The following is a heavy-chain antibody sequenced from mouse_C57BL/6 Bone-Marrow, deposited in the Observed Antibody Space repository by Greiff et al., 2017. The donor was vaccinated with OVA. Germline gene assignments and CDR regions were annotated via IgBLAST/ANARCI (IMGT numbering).Heavy chain of an antibody. J-gene: IGHJ4*01. CDR2: INSDGGST. V-gene: IGHV5-2*01. CDR1: EYEFPSHD. Sequence: EVKVVESGGGLVQPGESLKLSCESNEYEFPSHDMSWVRKTPEKRLELVAAINSDGGSTYYPDTMERRFIISRDNTKRTLYLQMSSLRSEDTALYYCARHRGYDYDWAMDYWGQGTSVTVSS. D-gene: IGHD2-4*01. CDR3: ARHRGYDYDWAMDY.